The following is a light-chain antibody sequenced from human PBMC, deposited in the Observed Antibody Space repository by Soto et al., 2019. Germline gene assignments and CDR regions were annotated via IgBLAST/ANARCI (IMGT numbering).Light chain of an antibody. CDR2: DAS. J-gene: IGKJ5*01. Sequence: EIVLAQYPATLSLSPGERSTLSFRASQSVSGDLAWYHHKPGQAPRLLIYDASTRALDTPARFAGSGAGTEFTLTISSLQSEDFAVYFCQQYNNWPITFGQGTLLEIK. CDR1: QSVSGD. CDR3: QQYNNWPIT. V-gene: IGKV3-15*01.